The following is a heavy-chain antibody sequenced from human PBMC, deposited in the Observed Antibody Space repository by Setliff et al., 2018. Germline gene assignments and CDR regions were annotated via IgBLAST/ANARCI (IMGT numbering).Heavy chain of an antibody. D-gene: IGHD4-17*01. V-gene: IGHV3-7*01. CDR1: GFNFGIYW. Sequence: VGSLRLSCAASGFNFGIYWMTWVRQAPGKGLEWVANIKGDESEKYYVDSVKGRFAVSRDNAKSSLYLEMNSLRAEDTAVYYCARAGLPYGADVWGQGTKVTVSS. CDR3: ARAGLPYGADV. J-gene: IGHJ3*01. CDR2: IKGDESEK.